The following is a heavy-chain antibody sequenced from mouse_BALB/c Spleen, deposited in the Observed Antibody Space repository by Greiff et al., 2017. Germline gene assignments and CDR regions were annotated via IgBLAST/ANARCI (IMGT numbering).Heavy chain of an antibody. J-gene: IGHJ4*01. CDR1: GFSLTSYG. V-gene: IGHV2-9*02. Sequence: VHLVESGPGLVAPSQSLSITCTVSGFSLTSYGVHWVRQPPGKGLEWLGVIWAGGSTNYNSALMSRLSISKDNSKSQVFLKMNSLQTDDTAMYYCARTYGYDDERRVYYAMDYWGQGTSVTVSS. CDR3: ARTYGYDDERRVYYAMDY. D-gene: IGHD2-2*01. CDR2: IWAGGST.